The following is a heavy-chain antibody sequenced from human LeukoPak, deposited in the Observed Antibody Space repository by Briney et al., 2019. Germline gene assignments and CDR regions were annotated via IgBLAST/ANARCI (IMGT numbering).Heavy chain of an antibody. CDR3: AADYYGSLTLYYYMDV. Sequence: GASVKVSCKASGFTFTSSAVQWVRQARGQRLEWIGWIVVGSGNTNYAQKFQERVAITRDMSTSTAYMELSSLRSEDTAVYYCAADYYGSLTLYYYMDVWGKGTTVTVSS. D-gene: IGHD3-10*01. J-gene: IGHJ6*03. CDR1: GFTFTSSA. V-gene: IGHV1-58*01. CDR2: IVVGSGNT.